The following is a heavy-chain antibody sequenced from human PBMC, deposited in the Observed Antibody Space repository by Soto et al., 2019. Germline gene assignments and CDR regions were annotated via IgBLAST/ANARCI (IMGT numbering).Heavy chain of an antibody. V-gene: IGHV1-18*04. J-gene: IGHJ4*02. Sequence: ASVKVSCKASGYTFTSYGISWVRQAPGQGLEWMGWISAYNGNTNYAQKLQGRVTMTTDTSTSTAYMELRSLRSDDTAVYYCARDLDPQRGYQLASIGYWGQGTLVTVSS. CDR2: ISAYNGNT. D-gene: IGHD3-10*01. CDR1: GYTFTSYG. CDR3: ARDLDPQRGYQLASIGY.